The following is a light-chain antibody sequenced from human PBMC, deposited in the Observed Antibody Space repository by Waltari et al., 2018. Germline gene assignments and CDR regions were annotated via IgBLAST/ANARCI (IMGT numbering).Light chain of an antibody. CDR2: EDN. V-gene: IGLV6-57*03. CDR3: QSYDSSNVV. Sequence: NFMLTQPHSVSESPGKTVTISCTRSSGRIASNLGQWSQQRPGSAPTTVIYEDNQRPSGVPDRFSGSIDSSSNSASLTISGLKTEDEADYYCQSYDSSNVVFGGGTKLTVL. CDR1: SGRIASNL. J-gene: IGLJ2*01.